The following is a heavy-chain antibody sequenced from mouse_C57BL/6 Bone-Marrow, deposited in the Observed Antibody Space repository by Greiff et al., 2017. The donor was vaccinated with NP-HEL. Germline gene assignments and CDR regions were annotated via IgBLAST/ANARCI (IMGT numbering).Heavy chain of an antibody. CDR1: GYTFTSYW. J-gene: IGHJ4*01. Sequence: VQLQQPGAELVKPGASVKLSCKASGYTFTSYWMHWVKQRPGQGLEWIGMIHPNSGSTNYNEKFKSKATLTVDKSSSTAYMQLSSLTSEDSAVYYCARDTTVVATGYYAMDYWGQGTSVTVSS. CDR3: ARDTTVVATGYYAMDY. D-gene: IGHD1-1*01. V-gene: IGHV1-64*01. CDR2: IHPNSGST.